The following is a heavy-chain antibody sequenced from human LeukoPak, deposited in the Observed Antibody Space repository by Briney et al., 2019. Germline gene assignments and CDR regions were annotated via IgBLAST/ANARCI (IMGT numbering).Heavy chain of an antibody. CDR1: GDSVSSNSAA. Sequence: SQTLSLTCAISGDSVSSNSAAWNWIRQSPSRGLEWLGRTYYRSKWYNDYAVSAKSRITINPDTSKNQFSLQLNSVTPEDTAVYYCAREFSWFGESLVPHYYYYMDVWGKGTTVTISS. D-gene: IGHD3-10*01. CDR2: TYYRSKWYN. V-gene: IGHV6-1*01. J-gene: IGHJ6*03. CDR3: AREFSWFGESLVPHYYYYMDV.